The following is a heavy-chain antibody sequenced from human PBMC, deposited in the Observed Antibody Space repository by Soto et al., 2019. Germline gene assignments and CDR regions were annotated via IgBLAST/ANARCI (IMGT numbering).Heavy chain of an antibody. V-gene: IGHV3-23*01. J-gene: IGHJ3*02. CDR3: AKRTMIVVVRDAFDI. CDR1: GFTFSSYA. D-gene: IGHD3-22*01. Sequence: SVGSLRLSCAASGFTFSSYAMSWVRQAPGKGLEWVSAISGSGGSTYYADSVKGRFTISRDNSKNTLYLQMNSLRAEDTAVYYCAKRTMIVVVRDAFDIWGQGTMVTVSS. CDR2: ISGSGGST.